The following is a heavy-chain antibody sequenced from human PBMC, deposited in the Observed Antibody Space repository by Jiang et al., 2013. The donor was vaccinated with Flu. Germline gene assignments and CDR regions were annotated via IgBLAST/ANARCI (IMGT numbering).Heavy chain of an antibody. CDR1: GGSVSSGSYY. D-gene: IGHD6-19*01. Sequence: LLKPSETLSLTCTVSGGSVSSGSYYWSWIRQPPGKGLEWIGYIYYSGSTNYNPSLKSRVTISVDTSKNQFSLKLSSVTAADTAVYYCARDRPVSGWYIYGMDVWGQGTTVTVSS. J-gene: IGHJ6*02. CDR2: IYYSGST. V-gene: IGHV4-61*01. CDR3: ARDRPVSGWYIYGMDV.